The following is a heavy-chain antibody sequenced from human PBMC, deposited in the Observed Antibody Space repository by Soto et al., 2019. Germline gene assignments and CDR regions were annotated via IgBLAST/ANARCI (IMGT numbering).Heavy chain of an antibody. CDR3: ARDRNLAVAGDFDY. CDR1: GYTFTSSY. J-gene: IGHJ4*02. V-gene: IGHV1-46*01. Sequence: ASVKVSCKASGYTFTSSYMPWGGQAPGQGLEWMGIINPSGDSTSYAQKFQGSVTMTRYTSTSIVYMELSSLRSEDTAVYYCARDRNLAVAGDFDYWGQGTLVTVSS. CDR2: INPSGDST. D-gene: IGHD6-19*01.